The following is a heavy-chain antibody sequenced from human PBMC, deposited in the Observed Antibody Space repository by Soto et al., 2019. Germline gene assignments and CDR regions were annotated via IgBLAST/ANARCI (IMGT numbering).Heavy chain of an antibody. J-gene: IGHJ6*03. CDR3: ARPPGGHDAGGNYMDV. V-gene: IGHV1-69*02. CDR1: GGSLSSYP. D-gene: IGHD2-8*02. Sequence: QVQLLQSGSEVKKPGSSVKVSCRASGGSLSSYPVTWVRQAPGQGLEWMGRIIPIVGLTNYAQKFQGRVTILADKSTSTADMELSSLRSDDTAVYYCARPPGGHDAGGNYMDVWGKGTSVIVSS. CDR2: IIPIVGLT.